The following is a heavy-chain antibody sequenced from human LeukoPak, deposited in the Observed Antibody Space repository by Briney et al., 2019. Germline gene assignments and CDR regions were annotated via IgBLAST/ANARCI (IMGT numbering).Heavy chain of an antibody. Sequence: SVKVSCKASGGTFSSYAISWVRQAPGRGLEWMGGIIPIFGTANYAQKFQGRVTITADESTSTAYMELSSLRSEDTAVYYCAGPNRRPDFWSGYYYYYMDVWGKGTTVTVSS. CDR3: AGPNRRPDFWSGYYYYYMDV. D-gene: IGHD3-3*01. CDR1: GGTFSSYA. J-gene: IGHJ6*03. CDR2: IIPIFGTA. V-gene: IGHV1-69*01.